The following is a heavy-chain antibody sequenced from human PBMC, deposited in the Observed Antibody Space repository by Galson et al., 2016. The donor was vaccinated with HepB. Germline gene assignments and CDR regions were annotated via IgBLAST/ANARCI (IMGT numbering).Heavy chain of an antibody. CDR2: ISAIGSATGPYT. CDR1: GFTFSTYA. CDR3: AKEDGSYFDY. V-gene: IGHV3-23*01. J-gene: IGHJ4*02. Sequence: SLRLSCAASGFTFSTYAMNWVRQAPGKGLEWVSAISAIGSATGPYTYYTDSVKGRFTISRDNSQNTMYSQVTSLTAEDTAVYYCAKEDGSYFDYWGQGTLVTVSS. D-gene: IGHD1-26*01.